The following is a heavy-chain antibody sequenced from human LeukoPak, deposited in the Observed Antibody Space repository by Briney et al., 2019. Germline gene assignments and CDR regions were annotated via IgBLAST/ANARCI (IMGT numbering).Heavy chain of an antibody. CDR3: PTVRDFVPADAFDI. J-gene: IGHJ3*02. CDR1: GFTFSNAW. D-gene: IGHD3-9*01. CDR2: IKSRTDGGTT. V-gene: IGHV3-15*01. Sequence: GGSLRLSCAASGFTFSNAWMSWVRQAPGKGLEWVGRIKSRTDGGTTDYAAPVKGRFTISRDDSKNTLYLQMNSLKTENTAVYYCPTVRDFVPADAFDIWGQGTMVT.